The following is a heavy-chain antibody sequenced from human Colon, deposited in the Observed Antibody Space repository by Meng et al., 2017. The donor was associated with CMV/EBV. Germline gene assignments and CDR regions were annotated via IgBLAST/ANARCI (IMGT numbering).Heavy chain of an antibody. CDR3: ARARSPTHFDY. J-gene: IGHJ4*02. Sequence: GGSLRLSCTGSGFTFSTSDFHWVRQPTGKGLEWVSSIGTVGDTYSIGSVKGRFIIAREDAQNSVYLQMNDLRDGDTGLYYCARARSPTHFDYWGQGALVTVSS. V-gene: IGHV3-13*01. CDR1: GFTFSTSD. CDR2: IGTVGDT.